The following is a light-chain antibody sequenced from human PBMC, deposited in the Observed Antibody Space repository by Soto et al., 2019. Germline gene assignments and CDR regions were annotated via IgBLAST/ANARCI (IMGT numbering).Light chain of an antibody. CDR3: QQYGSSQS. Sequence: EIVLTQSPGTLSLSPGERATLSCRASQSVSSRYLDWYQQKPGQAPRLLIYGASSRATGIPDRFSGSGSGTDFTFTISRLEPEDFAVYYCQQYGSSQSFGQGTKVEI. J-gene: IGKJ1*01. CDR2: GAS. CDR1: QSVSSRY. V-gene: IGKV3-20*01.